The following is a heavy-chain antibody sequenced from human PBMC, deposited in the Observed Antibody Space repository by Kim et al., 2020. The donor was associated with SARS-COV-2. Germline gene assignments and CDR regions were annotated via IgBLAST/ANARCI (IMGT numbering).Heavy chain of an antibody. J-gene: IGHJ4*02. CDR3: ARALMVRGVIMDY. D-gene: IGHD3-10*01. CDR1: GFIFSSYS. CDR2: ISSGSSTI. Sequence: GGSLRLSCAASGFIFSSYSMNWVRQAPGKGLEWVSYISSGSSTIYYADSVKGRFTISRDNAKNSLHLQMNTLRDEDTAVYYCARALMVRGVIMDYWGQGT. V-gene: IGHV3-48*02.